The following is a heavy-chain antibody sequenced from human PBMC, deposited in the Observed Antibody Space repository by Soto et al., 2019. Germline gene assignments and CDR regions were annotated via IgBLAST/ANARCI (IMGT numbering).Heavy chain of an antibody. CDR2: ISAYNGNT. V-gene: IGHV1-18*01. D-gene: IGHD3-22*01. CDR1: GYTFTIYG. CDR3: ARDLRPLYYYDSSGYYYFDY. Sequence: ASVKVSCKASGYTFTIYGISWVRQAPGQGLEWIGWISAYNGNTNYAQKLQGRVTMTTDTSTSTAYMELRSLRSDDTAVYYCARDLRPLYYYDSSGYYYFDYWGQGTLVTVSS. J-gene: IGHJ4*02.